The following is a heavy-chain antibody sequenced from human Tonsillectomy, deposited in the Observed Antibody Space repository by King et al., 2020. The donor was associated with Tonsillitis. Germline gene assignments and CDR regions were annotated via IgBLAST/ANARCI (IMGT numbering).Heavy chain of an antibody. Sequence: VQLVESGGGVVQPGRSLRLSCAASGFTFSSYGMHWVRQAPGKGLEWVAVISYDGSNKYYADSVKGRFTISRDNSKNTLYLQMNSLRAEDTAVYSCAKEARGWLVYYFDYWGQRTLVTVSS. CDR2: ISYDGSNK. CDR3: AKEARGWLVYYFDY. CDR1: GFTFSSYG. J-gene: IGHJ4*02. V-gene: IGHV3-30*18. D-gene: IGHD6-19*01.